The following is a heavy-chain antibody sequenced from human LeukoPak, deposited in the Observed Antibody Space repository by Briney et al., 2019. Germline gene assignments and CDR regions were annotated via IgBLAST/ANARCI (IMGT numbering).Heavy chain of an antibody. Sequence: GGSLRLSCAASGFTFSDYYMSWIRQAPGKGLEWISYISSTGIYTNYADSVKGRFTISRDNAKNSLYLQMNSLRAEDTAVYYCARDHGRYTSGWYFDYRGQGTLVTVSS. D-gene: IGHD6-19*01. CDR3: ARDHGRYTSGWYFDY. CDR2: ISSTGIYT. V-gene: IGHV3-11*06. CDR1: GFTFSDYY. J-gene: IGHJ4*02.